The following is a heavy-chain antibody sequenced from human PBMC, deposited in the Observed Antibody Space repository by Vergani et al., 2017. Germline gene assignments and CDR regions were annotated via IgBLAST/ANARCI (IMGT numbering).Heavy chain of an antibody. J-gene: IGHJ4*02. CDR2: IYNSGST. D-gene: IGHD3-16*01. Sequence: QVQLQESGPGLVKPSQTLSLTCTVSGGSISSARYYWSWIRQPAGKGLEWIGRIYNSGSTNYNPSLKSRVTISVDTSKKQFSLKLSSVTAADTAVYYCARGGEDGMYWGQGTLVTVSS. CDR1: GGSISSARYY. V-gene: IGHV4-61*02. CDR3: ARGGEDGMY.